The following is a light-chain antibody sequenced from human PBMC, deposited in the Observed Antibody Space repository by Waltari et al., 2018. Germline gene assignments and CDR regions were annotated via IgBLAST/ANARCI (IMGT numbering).Light chain of an antibody. CDR3: QQRSSWTPHT. CDR2: DAS. CDR1: QCVGTY. V-gene: IGKV3-11*01. J-gene: IGKJ2*01. Sequence: EIVLTQSPATLSLSPGETATLSCRASQCVGTYLAWYQQKPGQAPRLLIYDASNRATGVPARFRGSGSGTDFTLTISSLEAEDFAVYFCQQRSSWTPHTFGQGARLEIK.